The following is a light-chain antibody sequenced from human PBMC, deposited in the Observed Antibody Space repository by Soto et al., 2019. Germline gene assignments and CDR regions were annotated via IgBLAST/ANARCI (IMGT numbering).Light chain of an antibody. Sequence: EIQMTQSPSSLSASVGDRVTITCRASQSISSYLNWYQQKPGKAPKLLIYAASSLQSGVPSRFSGSGSGTDFTLTISSLQPEDFATYYCQQSYSTLTLGGGTKVDIK. V-gene: IGKV1-39*01. CDR2: AAS. CDR3: QQSYSTLT. J-gene: IGKJ4*01. CDR1: QSISSY.